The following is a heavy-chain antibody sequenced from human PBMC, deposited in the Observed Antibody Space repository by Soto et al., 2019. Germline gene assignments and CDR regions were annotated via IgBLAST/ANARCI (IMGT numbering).Heavy chain of an antibody. D-gene: IGHD3-3*01. V-gene: IGHV4-61*01. J-gene: IGHJ4*02. CDR2: VYHTGRT. CDR1: GGSFKSGSYS. CDR3: ARDFAFFDS. Sequence: QVQLQESGPGLVKPSETLSLTCTVSGGSFKSGSYSWSWIRQPPGKGLEWIGYVYHTGRTSYNPSLKSRDSISMDTSKNQFSLTLDSVTAADTAVYFCARDFAFFDSWGQGTLVTVSS.